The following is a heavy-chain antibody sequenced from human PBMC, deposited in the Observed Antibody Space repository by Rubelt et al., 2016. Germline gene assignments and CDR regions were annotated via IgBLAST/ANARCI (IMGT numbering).Heavy chain of an antibody. CDR3: ARDRLVGASDAFDF. CDR2: IYHTWTT. J-gene: IGHJ3*01. D-gene: IGHD1-26*01. V-gene: IGHV4-38-2*02. Sequence: QVQLQESGPGLVKPSETLSLTCTVSGYSISSGYFWGWIRQPPGKGLEWIGFIYHTWTTYYNPSLKSRVTISVDTSKNQFSLKLTLGNAADTAMYYCARDRLVGASDAFDFWGQGTVVTVSS. CDR1: GYSISSGYF.